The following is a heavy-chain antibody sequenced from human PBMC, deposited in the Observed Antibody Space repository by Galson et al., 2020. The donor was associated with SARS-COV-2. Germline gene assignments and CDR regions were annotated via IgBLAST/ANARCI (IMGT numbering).Heavy chain of an antibody. J-gene: IGHJ5*02. CDR3: ASRYCSSTSCPSWFDP. Sequence: LETLSLTCAVSGGSISSRNWWSWVRQPPGKGLEWIGEIYHSGSTNYNPSLKSRVTISVDKSKNQFSLKLSSVTAADTAVYYCASRYCSSTSCPSWFDPWGQGSLVTVSS. CDR1: GGSISSRNW. CDR2: IYHSGST. D-gene: IGHD2-2*01. V-gene: IGHV4-4*02.